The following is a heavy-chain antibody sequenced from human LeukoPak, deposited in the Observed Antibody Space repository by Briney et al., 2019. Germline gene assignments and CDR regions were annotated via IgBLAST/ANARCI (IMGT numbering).Heavy chain of an antibody. J-gene: IGHJ4*02. V-gene: IGHV1-46*01. CDR2: INPSGGST. CDR3: ARPSRQLRLGEPTEFDY. CDR1: GYTFTSYY. D-gene: IGHD3-16*01. Sequence: ASVKVSCKASGYTFTSYYMHWVRQAPGQGLEWMGIINPSGGSTSYAQKFQGRVTMTRDTSTSTVYMELSSLRSEDTAVYYCARPSRQLRLGEPTEFDYWGQGTLVTVSS.